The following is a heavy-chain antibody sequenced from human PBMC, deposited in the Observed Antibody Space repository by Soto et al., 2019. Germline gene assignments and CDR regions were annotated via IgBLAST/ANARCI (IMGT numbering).Heavy chain of an antibody. D-gene: IGHD5-12*01. J-gene: IGHJ4*02. Sequence: GASVKVSCKASGYIFTTFAIHWVRQAPGQRREGMGWINAGNGNTKYSQKLQGRVPITRDTSANTVYMELSSLTSEDTTLYYCARGQGNSGYAPLALWGLGPLVTVSS. V-gene: IGHV1-3*01. CDR1: GYIFTTFA. CDR3: ARGQGNSGYAPLAL. CDR2: INAGNGNT.